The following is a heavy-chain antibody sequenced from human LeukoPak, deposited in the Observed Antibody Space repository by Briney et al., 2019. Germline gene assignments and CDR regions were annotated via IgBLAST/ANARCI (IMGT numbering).Heavy chain of an antibody. D-gene: IGHD4-17*01. Sequence: KAGGSLRLSCAASGFTFSDYFMSWVRQAPGRGLEWVSYISGSGFDTKYADSVKVRFTISRDNAKESLYLQMNSLRAEDTAVYYCARDLQTTALDYWGQGTLVTVSS. CDR2: ISGSGFDT. CDR3: ARDLQTTALDY. CDR1: GFTFSDYF. J-gene: IGHJ4*02. V-gene: IGHV3-11*05.